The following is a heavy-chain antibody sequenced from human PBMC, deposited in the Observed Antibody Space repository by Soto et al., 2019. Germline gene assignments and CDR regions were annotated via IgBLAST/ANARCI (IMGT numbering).Heavy chain of an antibody. J-gene: IGHJ4*02. Sequence: EVQLLESGGGLVQPGGSLRLSCAASGFTFSSYAMSWVRQAPGKGLEWVSAISGSGGSTYYADSVKGRFTISRDNSMNSLYLQMTILRAEDTAVYYCAKDPFTVVVVAATSFYSFDYWGQGTLVNVSS. V-gene: IGHV3-23*01. CDR2: ISGSGGST. D-gene: IGHD2-15*01. CDR1: GFTFSSYA. CDR3: AKDPFTVVVVAATSFYSFDY.